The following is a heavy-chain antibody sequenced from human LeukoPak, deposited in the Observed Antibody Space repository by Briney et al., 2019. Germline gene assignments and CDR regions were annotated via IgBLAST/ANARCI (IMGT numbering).Heavy chain of an antibody. Sequence: GGSLRLSCAASGFTFSSYGMSWVRQAPGKGLEWVSAISGSGGSTYYADSVKGRFTISRDNSKNTLYLQMNSLRAEDAAVYYCAKSGAPRGYYDILTGYEFDYWGQGTLVTVSS. CDR2: ISGSGGST. J-gene: IGHJ4*02. V-gene: IGHV3-23*01. CDR1: GFTFSSYG. D-gene: IGHD3-9*01. CDR3: AKSGAPRGYYDILTGYEFDY.